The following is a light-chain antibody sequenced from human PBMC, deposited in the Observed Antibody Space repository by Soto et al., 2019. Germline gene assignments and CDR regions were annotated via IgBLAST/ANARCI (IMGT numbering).Light chain of an antibody. CDR1: NSNIGSNT. J-gene: IGLJ2*01. V-gene: IGLV1-44*01. CDR2: SNN. CDR3: AAWDGSLNGPI. Sequence: QSVLTQPPSASGTPGQRVTISCSGSNSNIGSNTVNWYQQLPGMAPKLLIYSNNQRPSGVPDRFSGSKSGTSASLAISGLQSEDEADYYCAAWDGSLNGPIFGGGTKLTVL.